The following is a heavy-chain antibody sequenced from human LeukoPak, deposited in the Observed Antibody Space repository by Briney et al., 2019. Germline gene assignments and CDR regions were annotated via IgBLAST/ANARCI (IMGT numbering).Heavy chain of an antibody. CDR1: GGTFSRYA. Sequence: ASVKVSCKASGGTFSRYAISWVRQAPGQGLEWMGGIIPIFGTANYAQKFQGRVTITADESTSTAYMELSSLRSEDTAVYYCARIPDQLLPYFDYWGQGTLVTVSS. CDR2: IIPIFGTA. CDR3: ARIPDQLLPYFDY. D-gene: IGHD2-2*01. V-gene: IGHV1-69*13. J-gene: IGHJ4*02.